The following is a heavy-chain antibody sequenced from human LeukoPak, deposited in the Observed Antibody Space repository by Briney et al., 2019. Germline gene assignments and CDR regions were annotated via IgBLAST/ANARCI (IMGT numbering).Heavy chain of an antibody. V-gene: IGHV1-69*05. CDR1: GGIFSRYA. CDR2: LVPMFRTP. D-gene: IGHD6-13*01. Sequence: SVKVSCKASGGIFSRYAISWVRQVPGQGLEWMGGLVPMFRTPNYAQKSQGRVTITTDESTDESTGTAYMELSGLKSEDTAVYYCARGGETAAGISSFFDYWGQGTLVTVSS. CDR3: ARGGETAAGISSFFDY. J-gene: IGHJ4*02.